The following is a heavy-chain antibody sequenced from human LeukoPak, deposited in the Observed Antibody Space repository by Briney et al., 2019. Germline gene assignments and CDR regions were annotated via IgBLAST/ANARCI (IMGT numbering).Heavy chain of an antibody. CDR3: ARESYYDSSGPDAFDI. V-gene: IGHV1-18*01. D-gene: IGHD3-22*01. CDR1: GNTFTSYG. Sequence: GASVKVSCKASGNTFTSYGISWVRQAPGQGLEWMGWISAYNGNTNYAQKLQGRVTMTTDTSTSTAYMELRSLRSDDTAVYYCARESYYDSSGPDAFDIWGQGTMVTVSS. J-gene: IGHJ3*02. CDR2: ISAYNGNT.